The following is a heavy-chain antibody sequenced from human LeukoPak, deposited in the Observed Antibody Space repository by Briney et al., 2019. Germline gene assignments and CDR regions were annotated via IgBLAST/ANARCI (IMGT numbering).Heavy chain of an antibody. D-gene: IGHD4-17*01. Sequence: GASVKVSCKASGYTFTNYGISWVRQALGQGLEWMGWISAYNGNTNYAQKFQGRVTMTTDTSTSTAYMELRSLRSDDTAVYYCARGRDYGDYNTQDLFVYWGQGTLVTVSS. CDR2: ISAYNGNT. CDR3: ARGRDYGDYNTQDLFVY. J-gene: IGHJ4*02. CDR1: GYTFTNYG. V-gene: IGHV1-18*01.